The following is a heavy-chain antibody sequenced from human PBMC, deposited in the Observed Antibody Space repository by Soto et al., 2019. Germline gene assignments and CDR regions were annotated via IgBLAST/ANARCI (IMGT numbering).Heavy chain of an antibody. CDR1: GGSISSGGYY. CDR3: ARDNYDILTGYYVDI. D-gene: IGHD3-9*01. V-gene: IGHV4-31*03. CDR2: IYYSGST. J-gene: IGHJ4*02. Sequence: SETLSLTCTVSGGSISSGGYYWSWIRQHPGKGLEWIGYIYYSGSTYYNPSLKSRVTISVDTSKNQFSLKLSSVTAADTAVYYCARDNYDILTGYYVDIWGQGTLVTVSS.